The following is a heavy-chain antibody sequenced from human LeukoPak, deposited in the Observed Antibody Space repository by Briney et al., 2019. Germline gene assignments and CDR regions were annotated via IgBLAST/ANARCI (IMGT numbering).Heavy chain of an antibody. CDR3: ARVVTGTTYLRLYYFDS. Sequence: GGSLRLSCAASGFTVSSNYMSWVRQAPGKGLEWVSFIYSDGSTYYADSVKGRFTISRDTSKNTLYLQMNSLRAEDTAVYFCARVVTGTTYLRLYYFDSWGQGTLVNVSS. D-gene: IGHD1-7*01. CDR2: IYSDGST. CDR1: GFTVSSNY. V-gene: IGHV3-53*01. J-gene: IGHJ4*02.